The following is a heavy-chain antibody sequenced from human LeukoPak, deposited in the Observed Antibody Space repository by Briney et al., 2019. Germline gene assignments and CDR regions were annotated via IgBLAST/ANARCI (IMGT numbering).Heavy chain of an antibody. J-gene: IGHJ4*02. CDR3: ARLGVAGYFDY. Sequence: GGSLRLSCAASGFTFSSYWMSWVRQAPGKGLEWVANIKQDGSEKYYVDSVKGRFTISRDNAKNSLYLQVNSLRAEDTAVYYCARLGVAGYFDYWGQGTLVTVSS. CDR1: GFTFSSYW. CDR2: IKQDGSEK. V-gene: IGHV3-7*01. D-gene: IGHD3-3*01.